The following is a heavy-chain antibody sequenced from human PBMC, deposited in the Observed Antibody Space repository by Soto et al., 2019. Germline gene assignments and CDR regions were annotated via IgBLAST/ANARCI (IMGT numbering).Heavy chain of an antibody. Sequence: QVQLVQSGAEVKKPGASVKVSCKASGYTFTSYAMHWVRQAPGQRLEWMGWINAGNGNTKYSQKFQGRVTITRDTSASTAYMELSSLRSEDTAVYYCARDKGDSSDQYNWFDPWGQGTLVTVSS. CDR3: ARDKGDSSDQYNWFDP. V-gene: IGHV1-3*01. CDR2: INAGNGNT. J-gene: IGHJ5*02. CDR1: GYTFTSYA. D-gene: IGHD6-19*01.